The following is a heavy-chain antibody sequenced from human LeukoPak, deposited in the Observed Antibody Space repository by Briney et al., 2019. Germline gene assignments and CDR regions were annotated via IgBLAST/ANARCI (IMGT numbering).Heavy chain of an antibody. J-gene: IGHJ5*02. CDR1: GDSVSSNSVT. CDR3: ARRLTQYDCFDP. V-gene: IGHV6-1*01. CDR2: TYYRSTWYN. Sequence: SQTLSLTCAISGDSVSSNSVTWNWVRQSPSRGLEWLGRTYYRSTWYNDYAVSVRGRITVNPDTSKNQFSLHLNSVTPEDTAVYYCARRLTQYDCFDPWGQGILVTVSS. D-gene: IGHD2-2*01.